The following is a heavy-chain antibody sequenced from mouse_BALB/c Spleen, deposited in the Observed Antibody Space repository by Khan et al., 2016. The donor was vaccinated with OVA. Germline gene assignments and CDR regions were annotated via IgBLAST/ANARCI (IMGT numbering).Heavy chain of an antibody. CDR2: ISSGGHYT. V-gene: IGHV5-6*01. CDR3: ARSITTTKGYYYAMDY. Sequence: EVQGVESGGDLVKPGGSLKLSCAASGFTFSSYGMSWVRQTPDKRLEWVATISSGGHYTYFPDSVRGRFTISRDNAKNTLSLQMSSLKSEDTAMYYCARSITTTKGYYYAMDYWGQGTSVTVSS. J-gene: IGHJ4*01. CDR1: GFTFSSYG. D-gene: IGHD1-2*01.